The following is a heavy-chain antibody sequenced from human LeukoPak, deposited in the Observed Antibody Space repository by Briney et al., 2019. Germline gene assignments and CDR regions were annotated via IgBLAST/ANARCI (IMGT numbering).Heavy chain of an antibody. CDR2: ISGSGGST. CDR3: AKDRGSTTTYYFDY. V-gene: IGHV3-23*01. D-gene: IGHD2-2*01. Sequence: GGSLRLSCAASGFTFSSYAMNWVRQAPGKGLEWVSVISGSGGSTYYADSVKGRFTIFRDNSKNTLYLQMNSLRAEDTAVYYCAKDRGSTTTYYFDYWGQGTLVTVSS. CDR1: GFTFSSYA. J-gene: IGHJ4*02.